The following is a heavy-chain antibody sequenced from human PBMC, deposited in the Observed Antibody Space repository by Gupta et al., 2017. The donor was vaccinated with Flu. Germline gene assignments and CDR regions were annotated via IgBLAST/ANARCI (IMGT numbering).Heavy chain of an antibody. Sequence: QAHVVESGAEVKKLGSLWRVLCMSSVYLSIDFYMNWDREAPGQGLEWMRWINPLTGHTRYSRKFQCRVNITRATAINTAYLESRSLRSDDTAVDYCASDCTNISCPTTRYNWLHPWGQRTLVTVSS. D-gene: IGHD2-8*01. CDR1: VYLSIDFY. J-gene: IGHJ5*02. V-gene: IGHV1-2*02. CDR3: ASDCTNISCPTTRYNWLHP. CDR2: INPLTGHT.